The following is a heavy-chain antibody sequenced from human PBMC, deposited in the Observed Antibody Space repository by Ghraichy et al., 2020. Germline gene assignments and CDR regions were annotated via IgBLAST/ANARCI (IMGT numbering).Heavy chain of an antibody. V-gene: IGHV3-30-3*01. CDR2: MSSDGGSI. Sequence: GGSLRLSCVASGFAFGMNTMRWVRQAPGKGLEWVALMSSDGGSIHYAVSVKDRFTISRDNSKNTLYLQMNSLRAEDTAVYYCARANGSGSYLIDYWGQGTPVT. J-gene: IGHJ4*02. D-gene: IGHD3-10*01. CDR3: ARANGSGSYLIDY. CDR1: GFAFGMNT.